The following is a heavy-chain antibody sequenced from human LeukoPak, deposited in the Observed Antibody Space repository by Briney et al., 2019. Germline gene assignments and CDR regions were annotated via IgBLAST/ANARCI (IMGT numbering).Heavy chain of an antibody. J-gene: IGHJ6*02. CDR1: GFTFSHYE. CDR2: ISGSGGST. Sequence: GGSLRLSCAASGFTFSHYEMNWVRQAPGKGLEWVSAISGSGGSTYYADSVKGRFTISRDNSKNTLYLQMNSLRAEDTAVYYCAGLYCSGGSCTPYYYYYGMDVWGQGTTVAVSS. CDR3: AGLYCSGGSCTPYYYYYGMDV. V-gene: IGHV3-23*01. D-gene: IGHD2-15*01.